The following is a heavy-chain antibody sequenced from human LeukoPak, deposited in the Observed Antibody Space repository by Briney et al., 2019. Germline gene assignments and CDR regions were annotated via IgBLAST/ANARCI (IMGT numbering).Heavy chain of an antibody. CDR3: ARGEEGASEPAFDY. CDR2: ISTSSSTI. Sequence: GGSLRLSCAASGFTFSSYSMNWVRQAPGKGLEWVSYISTSSSTIYYADSVKGRFTISRDNAKNSLYLQMNSLRDEDTAVYYCARGEEGASEPAFDYWGQGTLVTVSS. CDR1: GFTFSSYS. V-gene: IGHV3-48*02. J-gene: IGHJ4*02. D-gene: IGHD1-14*01.